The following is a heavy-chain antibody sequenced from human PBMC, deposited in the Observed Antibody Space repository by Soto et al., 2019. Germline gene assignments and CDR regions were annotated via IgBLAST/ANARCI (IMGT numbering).Heavy chain of an antibody. CDR3: ATVFEH. CDR2: VDSSGSGT. J-gene: IGHJ4*02. V-gene: IGHV3-74*01. Sequence: VPLVESGGGSVQPGGSLRLSCVASGITFSGFWMHWVRQVPGKGLVWVARVDSSGSGTSYADSVKGRFTISRDNAKNTLSLQLDNLRVEDTAVYYCATVFEHWGQGIPVTVSS. CDR1: GITFSGFW.